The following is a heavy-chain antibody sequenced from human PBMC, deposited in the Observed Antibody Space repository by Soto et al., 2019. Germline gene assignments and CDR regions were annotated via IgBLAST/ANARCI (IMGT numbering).Heavy chain of an antibody. CDR3: AKDRLGATGFFDS. CDR2: ISSSSSYT. Sequence: VGSLRLCCASSGFTVCSFSMNWFRQAPGKGLEWVSSISSSSSYTYYADSVKGRFTISRDNSQNTLFLQMNSLRAEDAAVYYCAKDRLGATGFFDSWGQGALVTVSS. CDR1: GFTVCSFS. J-gene: IGHJ4*02. D-gene: IGHD3-3*01. V-gene: IGHV3-21*04.